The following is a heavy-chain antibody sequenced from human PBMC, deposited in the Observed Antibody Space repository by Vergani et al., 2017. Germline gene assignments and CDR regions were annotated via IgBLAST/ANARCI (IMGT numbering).Heavy chain of an antibody. CDR1: GGSIITNY. Sequence: QVQLQESGPGLVKPSETLSLTCNVSGGSIITNYWSWIRQPPGKSLEWYGYIYYSGSTKYNPTLTSPVTILVDTCKNQLSLNLSSVTAADTAVYYCARANYYYYGMDVWGPGTTVTVSS. CDR3: ARANYYYYGMDV. V-gene: IGHV4-59*01. CDR2: IYYSGST. J-gene: IGHJ6*02. D-gene: IGHD3-10*01.